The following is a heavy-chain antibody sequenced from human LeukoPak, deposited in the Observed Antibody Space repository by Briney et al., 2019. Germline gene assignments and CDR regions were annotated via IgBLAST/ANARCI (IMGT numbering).Heavy chain of an antibody. CDR1: GGSFSGYY. V-gene: IGHV4-34*01. CDR2: INHSGST. Sequence: PSETLSLTCAVYGGSFSGYYWSWIRQPPGKGLEWIGEINHSGSTNYNPSLKSRVTISVDTSKNQFSLKLSSVTAADTAVYYCARSMNGYSSSWFHPYYDYWGQGTLVTVSS. J-gene: IGHJ4*02. D-gene: IGHD6-13*01. CDR3: ARSMNGYSSSWFHPYYDY.